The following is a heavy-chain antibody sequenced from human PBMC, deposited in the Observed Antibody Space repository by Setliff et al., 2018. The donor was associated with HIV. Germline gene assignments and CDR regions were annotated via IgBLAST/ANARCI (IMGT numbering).Heavy chain of an antibody. Sequence: ASETLSLTCVVSGGSITSNWWTWVRQPPGKGLEWIGEIYHTGSTNQNPSLKSRVTILIDKSKNQFSLTLTSVTAADTAVYYCARLVRGWYFDLWGRGTLVTVSS. CDR2: IYHTGST. J-gene: IGHJ2*01. CDR3: ARLVRGWYFDL. D-gene: IGHD3-22*01. CDR1: GGSITSNW. V-gene: IGHV4-4*02.